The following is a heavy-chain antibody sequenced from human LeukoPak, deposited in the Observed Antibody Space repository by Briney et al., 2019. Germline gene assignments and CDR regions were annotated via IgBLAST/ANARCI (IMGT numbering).Heavy chain of an antibody. J-gene: IGHJ3*02. CDR3: ARDTGSGYCSGGRCRGAFDI. Sequence: GGSLRLSCAASGFTFSSYAMHWVRQAPGKGLEWVSVIYSGDNTYYADSVKGRFTISRDISKNTLCLQMNSLRAEDTATYYCARDTGSGYCSGGRCRGAFDIWGQGTTVTVSS. CDR2: IYSGDNT. V-gene: IGHV3-53*01. CDR1: GFTFSSYA. D-gene: IGHD2-15*01.